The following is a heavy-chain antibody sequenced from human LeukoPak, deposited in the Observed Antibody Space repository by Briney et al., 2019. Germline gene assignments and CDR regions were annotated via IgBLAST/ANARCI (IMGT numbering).Heavy chain of an antibody. CDR3: TREPPSGSYYYYGTDV. V-gene: IGHV3-53*01. CDR2: IYSGGST. D-gene: IGHD1-26*01. Sequence: GGSLRLSCAASGFTVSSNYMTWVHQAPGKGLEWVSIIYSGGSTYHADSVKGRFTISRDNSKNTLYLQMNSLRAEDTAVYYCTREPPSGSYYYYGTDVWGQGTTVTVSS. J-gene: IGHJ6*02. CDR1: GFTVSSNY.